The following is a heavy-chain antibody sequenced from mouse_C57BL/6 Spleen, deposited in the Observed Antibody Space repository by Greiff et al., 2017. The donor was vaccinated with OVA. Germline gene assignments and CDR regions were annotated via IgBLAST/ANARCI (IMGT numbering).Heavy chain of an antibody. V-gene: IGHV2-2*01. CDR1: GFSLTSYG. D-gene: IGHD1-1*01. CDR2: IWSGGST. J-gene: IGHJ4*01. Sequence: VKLMESGPGLVQPSQSLSITCTVSGFSLTSYGVHWVRQSPGKGLEWLGVIWSGGSTDYNAAFISRLSISKDNSKSQVFFKMNSLQADDTAIYYCARKRNYYGSSYAYAMDYWGQGTSVTVSS. CDR3: ARKRNYYGSSYAYAMDY.